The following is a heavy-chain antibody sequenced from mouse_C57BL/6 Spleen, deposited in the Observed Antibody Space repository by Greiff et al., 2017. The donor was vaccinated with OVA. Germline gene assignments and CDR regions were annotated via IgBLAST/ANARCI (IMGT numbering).Heavy chain of an antibody. CDR1: GYSFTGYY. V-gene: IGHV1-31*01. Sequence: VQLKESGPELVKPGASVKISCKASGYSFTGYYMHWVKQSHGNILDWIGYIYPYNGVSSYNQKFKGKATLTVDKSSSTAYMELRSLTSEDSAVYYCARSGGSLSYYAMDYWGQGTSVTVSS. J-gene: IGHJ4*01. CDR2: IYPYNGVS. CDR3: ARSGGSLSYYAMDY. D-gene: IGHD6-2*01.